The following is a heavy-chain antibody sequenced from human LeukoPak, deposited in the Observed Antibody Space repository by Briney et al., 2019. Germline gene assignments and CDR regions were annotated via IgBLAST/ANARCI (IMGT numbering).Heavy chain of an antibody. Sequence: SETLSLTCTVSGGSISSSTYYWGWIRQPPGKGLEWIGSIYYTGSTYYNPSLKSRVTISVDTSKNQFSLKLSSVTAADTAVYYCARGHAYNWYDKSRSSLSHFDYWGQGTLVTVSS. CDR2: IYYTGST. D-gene: IGHD1-1*01. V-gene: IGHV4-39*07. J-gene: IGHJ4*02. CDR1: GGSISSSTYY. CDR3: ARGHAYNWYDKSRSSLSHFDY.